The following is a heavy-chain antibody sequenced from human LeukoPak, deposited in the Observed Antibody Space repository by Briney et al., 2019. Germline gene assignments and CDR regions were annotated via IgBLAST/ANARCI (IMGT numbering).Heavy chain of an antibody. J-gene: IGHJ4*02. Sequence: GESLKISCQGSGYSFSSYWIGWVRQLPGKGLEWMGIIYPGDSDTRYSPSFQGQVTISADKSISTAYLQWSSLKASDTAMYYCARQYSNSWYADYWGQGTLVTVSS. V-gene: IGHV5-51*01. CDR3: ARQYSNSWYADY. D-gene: IGHD6-19*01. CDR2: IYPGDSDT. CDR1: GYSFSSYW.